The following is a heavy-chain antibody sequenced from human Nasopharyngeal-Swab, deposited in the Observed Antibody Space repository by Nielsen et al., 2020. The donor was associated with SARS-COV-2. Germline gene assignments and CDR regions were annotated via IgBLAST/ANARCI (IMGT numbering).Heavy chain of an antibody. D-gene: IGHD3-10*01. V-gene: IGHV4-39*01. Sequence: SETLSLTCTVSGGSISSSSYYWGWIRQPPGKGLEWIGSIYYSGSTYYNPSLKSRVTISVDTSKNQFSLKLSPVTAADTAVYYCARTGTNSIGYYYYMDVWGKGTTVTVSS. CDR3: ARTGTNSIGYYYYMDV. CDR1: GGSISSSSYY. J-gene: IGHJ6*03. CDR2: IYYSGST.